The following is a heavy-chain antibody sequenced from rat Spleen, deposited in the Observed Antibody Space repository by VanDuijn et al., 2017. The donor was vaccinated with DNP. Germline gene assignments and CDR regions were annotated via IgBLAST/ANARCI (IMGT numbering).Heavy chain of an antibody. J-gene: IGHJ2*01. CDR2: ITSSGGST. D-gene: IGHD4-1*01. V-gene: IGHV5-25*01. CDR1: GFTFSDYY. CDR3: ATSLRALRD. Sequence: EVQLVESGGGLVQPGRSLKLSCAASGFTFSDYYMAWVRQVPGKGLEWVASITSSGGSTYYPDSVRGRFTFSRDNAEGTLYLQMDSLRSEDTATYYCATSLRALRDWGQGVMVTVSS.